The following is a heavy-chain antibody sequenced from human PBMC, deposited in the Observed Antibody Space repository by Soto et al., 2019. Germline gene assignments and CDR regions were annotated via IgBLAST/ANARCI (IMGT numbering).Heavy chain of an antibody. J-gene: IGHJ4*02. CDR1: GFTFDDYA. D-gene: IGHD5-12*01. V-gene: IGHV3-9*01. Sequence: GGSLRLSCAAYGFTFDDYAMHWVRQAPGKGLEWVSGISWNSGSIGYADSVKGRFNISRDNAKNSLYLQMNSLRAEDTALYYCAKGIDGYNSDGHDYWGQGT. CDR3: AKGIDGYNSDGHDY. CDR2: ISWNSGSI.